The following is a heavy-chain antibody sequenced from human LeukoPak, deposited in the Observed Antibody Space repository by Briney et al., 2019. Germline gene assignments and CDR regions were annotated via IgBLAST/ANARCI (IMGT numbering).Heavy chain of an antibody. J-gene: IGHJ6*02. CDR3: ARTSSNSWSYGMDV. CDR2: IYPSGST. Sequence: SETLPLTCTVSDGSISSYYWGWIRQPAGKGLEWIGRIYPSGSTNYNPSLKSRVTMSVDTSKNQFSLKLSSVTAADTAVYYCARTSSNSWSYGMDVWGQGTTVTVSS. D-gene: IGHD6-13*01. CDR1: DGSISSYY. V-gene: IGHV4-4*07.